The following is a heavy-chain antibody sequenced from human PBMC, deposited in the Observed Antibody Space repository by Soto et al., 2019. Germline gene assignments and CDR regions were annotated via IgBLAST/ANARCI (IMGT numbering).Heavy chain of an antibody. CDR1: GFTFSSYA. CDR2: ISGSGDNT. Sequence: EVRLLESGGGLVQPGGSLRLSCAASGFTFSSYAMSWVRQAPGKGLEWVSAISGSGDNTYYPDSVKGRLTISRDNARNTLYLQMNSLRAEDTAVYYCADGGEWLFNFDYWGQGTLVTVSS. CDR3: ADGGEWLFNFDY. V-gene: IGHV3-23*01. J-gene: IGHJ4*02. D-gene: IGHD3-3*01.